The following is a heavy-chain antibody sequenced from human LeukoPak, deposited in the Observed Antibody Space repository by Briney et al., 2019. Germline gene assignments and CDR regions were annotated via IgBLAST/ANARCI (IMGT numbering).Heavy chain of an antibody. D-gene: IGHD6-19*01. V-gene: IGHV7-4-1*02. CDR1: GYTFTSYA. J-gene: IGHJ5*02. Sequence: GASVKVSCKASGYTFTSYAMNWVRQAPGQGLEWMGWINTNTGNPTYAQGFTGRFVFSLDTSVGTAYLQISSLKAEDTAVYYCARIRPLAVAGSNWFDPWGQGTLVTVSP. CDR2: INTNTGNP. CDR3: ARIRPLAVAGSNWFDP.